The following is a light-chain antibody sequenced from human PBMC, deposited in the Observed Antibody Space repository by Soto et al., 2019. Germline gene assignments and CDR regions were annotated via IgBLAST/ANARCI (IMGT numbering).Light chain of an antibody. CDR2: EAL. J-gene: IGKJ1*01. CDR3: QHYSAFSVT. CDR1: RSISTY. V-gene: IGKV3-11*01. Sequence: VLARCPATLSLSPGERATLSCRASRSISTYLAWYQQKPGQAPRLLIYEALNRATGIPARFSGSGSGTDFTLTISSLQPEDLATYYCQHYSAFSVTFGQGTKVDIK.